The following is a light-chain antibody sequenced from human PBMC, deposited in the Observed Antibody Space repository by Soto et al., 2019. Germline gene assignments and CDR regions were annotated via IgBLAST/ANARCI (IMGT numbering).Light chain of an antibody. CDR3: CSSGGSPTYV. V-gene: IGLV2-14*01. Sequence: QSALTQPASVSGSPGQSITISCTGTSSDVGAYNYVSWYQQHPGKAPKLMIYEVSNRPSGVSNRFSGSKSGNTASLTISGLQAEDEADYYCCSSGGSPTYVFGTGTKLTVL. CDR1: SSDVGAYNY. J-gene: IGLJ1*01. CDR2: EVS.